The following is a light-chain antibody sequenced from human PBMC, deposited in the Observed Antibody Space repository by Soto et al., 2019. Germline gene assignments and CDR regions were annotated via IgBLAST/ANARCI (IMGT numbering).Light chain of an antibody. J-gene: IGLJ7*01. CDR1: SSNIGSNY. CDR2: RNN. Sequence: QSVLTKPPSASGTPGQRVTISCSGSSSNIGSNYVYWYQQLPGTAPKVLIYRNNQRPSGVPDRFSGSKSGTSASLAISGLRSEDEADYYCAAWDDSLSGAVFGGGTQLTVL. V-gene: IGLV1-47*01. CDR3: AAWDDSLSGAV.